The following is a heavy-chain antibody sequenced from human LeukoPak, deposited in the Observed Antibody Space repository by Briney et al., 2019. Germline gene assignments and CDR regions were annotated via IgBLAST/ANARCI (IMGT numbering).Heavy chain of an antibody. CDR1: GYIFINYG. J-gene: IGHJ3*02. V-gene: IGHV1-18*01. Sequence: GASVKLSCKASGYIFINYGITGVRQAPGQGLQWMGRISAYNGYTNYAQKFQGRVTMTTDTSTRTAYMELRRLRSDDTAAYFCARDGYCSSSSCYPFEALDIWGQGTMVTVSS. D-gene: IGHD2-2*01. CDR2: ISAYNGYT. CDR3: ARDGYCSSSSCYPFEALDI.